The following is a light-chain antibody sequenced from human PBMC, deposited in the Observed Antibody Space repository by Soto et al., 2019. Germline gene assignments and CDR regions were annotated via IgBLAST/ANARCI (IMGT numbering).Light chain of an antibody. CDR3: SSYTTSNTRQLV. J-gene: IGLJ1*01. V-gene: IGLV2-14*01. CDR1: SSDVGGYNY. Sequence: QSVLTQPASVSGSPGQSITISCTGTSSDVGGYNYVSWYQQHPGKAPKFMIYDVSNRPSGVSKRFSGSKSGNTASLTISGLQAEDEADYYCSSYTTSNTRQLVFGTGTKLTVL. CDR2: DVS.